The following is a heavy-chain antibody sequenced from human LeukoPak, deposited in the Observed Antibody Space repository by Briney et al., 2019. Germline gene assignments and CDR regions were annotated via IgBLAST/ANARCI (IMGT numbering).Heavy chain of an antibody. CDR3: ARDRDSGYDWEPMGY. J-gene: IGHJ4*02. Sequence: ASVKVSCKASGYTFTSFAMNWVRQAPGQGLEWMGWINPNSGGTNYAQKSQGRVTMTRDTSISTAYMELSRLRSDDTAVYYCARDRDSGYDWEPMGYWGQGTLVTVSS. V-gene: IGHV1-2*02. D-gene: IGHD5-12*01. CDR1: GYTFTSFA. CDR2: INPNSGGT.